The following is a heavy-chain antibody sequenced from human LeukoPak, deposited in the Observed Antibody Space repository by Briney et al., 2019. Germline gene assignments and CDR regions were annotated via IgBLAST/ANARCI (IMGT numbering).Heavy chain of an antibody. CDR1: GGSFSGYY. J-gene: IGHJ4*02. Sequence: SETLSLTCAVYGGSFSGYYWSWIRQPPGKGLEWIGEINHSGSTNYNPSFKSRVTISVDTSKNQFSLKLSSVTAADTAVYYCARGRGVYSGGWSYYFDYWGQGTLVTVSS. V-gene: IGHV4-34*01. CDR2: INHSGST. D-gene: IGHD6-19*01. CDR3: ARGRGVYSGGWSYYFDY.